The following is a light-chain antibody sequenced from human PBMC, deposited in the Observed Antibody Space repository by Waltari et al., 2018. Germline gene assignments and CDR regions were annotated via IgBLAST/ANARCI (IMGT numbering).Light chain of an antibody. CDR1: QSVSSN. Sequence: EIVMTQSPATLSVSPGETSTLSCRASQSVSSNLAWYQQKPGQGPRLLIFGASTRATAIPPRFSGSGSGTEFTLTISRLEPEDFAVYYCQKYGSTPRPFGGGTKVEIK. CDR3: QKYGSTPRP. V-gene: IGKV3-15*01. J-gene: IGKJ4*01. CDR2: GAS.